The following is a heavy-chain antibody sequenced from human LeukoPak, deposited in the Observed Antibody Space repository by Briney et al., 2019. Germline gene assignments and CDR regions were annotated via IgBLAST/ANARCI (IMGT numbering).Heavy chain of an antibody. CDR2: ISSSGSTI. J-gene: IGHJ4*02. Sequence: GGSLRLSCAASGFTFSDYYMSWIRQAPGKGLEWVSYISSSGSTIYYADSVKGRFTISRDNSKDTLYLHMNSLRAEDTAVYYCAKDPSQWEPPEDWGQGTLVTVSS. D-gene: IGHD1-26*01. CDR1: GFTFSDYY. CDR3: AKDPSQWEPPED. V-gene: IGHV3-11*01.